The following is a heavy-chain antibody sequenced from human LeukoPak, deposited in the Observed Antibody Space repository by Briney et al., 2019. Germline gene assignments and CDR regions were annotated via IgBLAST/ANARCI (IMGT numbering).Heavy chain of an antibody. J-gene: IGHJ6*03. CDR2: ISGYNGNT. CDR1: GYTFTSCG. Sequence: GASVKVSCKASGYTFTSCGINWVRQAPGQGLEWMGWISGYNGNTNYAQKLQGRVTMTTDTSTSTAYMELRSLRSDDTAVYYCARAWVVYYYMDVWGKGTTVTVSS. D-gene: IGHD2-15*01. CDR3: ARAWVVYYYMDV. V-gene: IGHV1-18*01.